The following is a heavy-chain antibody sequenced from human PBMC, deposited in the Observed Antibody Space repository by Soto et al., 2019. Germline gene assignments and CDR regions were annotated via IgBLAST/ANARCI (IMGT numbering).Heavy chain of an antibody. CDR1: GGSISSSSYY. J-gene: IGHJ5*02. D-gene: IGHD4-17*01. CDR3: ARRGRDDYGDINWFDP. Sequence: SETLSLTCTVSGGSISSSSYYWGWIRQPPGKGLEWIGSIYYSGSTYYNPSLKSRVTISVDTSKNQFSLKLSSVTAADTAVYYCARRGRDDYGDINWFDPWGQGTLVTVS. V-gene: IGHV4-39*01. CDR2: IYYSGST.